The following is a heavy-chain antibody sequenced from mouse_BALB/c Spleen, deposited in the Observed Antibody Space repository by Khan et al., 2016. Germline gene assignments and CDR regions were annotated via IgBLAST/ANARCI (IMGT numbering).Heavy chain of an antibody. CDR2: IDPANDNT. D-gene: IGHD2-10*02. J-gene: IGHJ4*01. CDR3: ASTSNGYCGALDY. Sequence: VQLQQSGAELVKPGASVKLSCTASGYNIKDTYMHWVKQRPEQGLEWIGRIDPANDNTKYDPKFQGQATITADTSSNTAYLQLSSLTSADPAAYSCASTSNGYCGALDYWGQGTSLPGSS. CDR1: GYNIKDTY. V-gene: IGHV14-3*02.